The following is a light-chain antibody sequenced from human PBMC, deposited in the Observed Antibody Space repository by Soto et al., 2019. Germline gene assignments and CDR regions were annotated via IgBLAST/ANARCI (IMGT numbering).Light chain of an antibody. CDR1: QSVTSN. J-gene: IGKJ1*01. V-gene: IGKV3-15*01. CDR3: QQYNNWPWT. CDR2: GAS. Sequence: ETVMTHSPATLPVSPGERATLSCRASQSVTSNLAWYQQKPGQAPRLLIYGASTRATGIPARFSGSGSDTEFTLTISSLLSEDFAVYYCQQYNNWPWTFGQGTKVDIK.